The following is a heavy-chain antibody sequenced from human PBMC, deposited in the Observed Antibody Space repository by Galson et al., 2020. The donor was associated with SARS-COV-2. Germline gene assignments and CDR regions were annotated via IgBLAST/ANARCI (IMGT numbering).Heavy chain of an antibody. CDR1: GGSLSSSSYY. CDR2: IYYSGST. Sequence: SETLSLTCTVPGGSLSSSSYYWGWISQPPGKGLEWIGSIYYSGSTYYNPSLKSRVTISVDTSKNQFSLKLSSVTAADTAVYYCARLRLGVWESYRSGFDYWGQGTLVTVSS. J-gene: IGHJ4*02. V-gene: IGHV4-39*01. CDR3: ARLRLGVWESYRSGFDY. D-gene: IGHD3-16*02.